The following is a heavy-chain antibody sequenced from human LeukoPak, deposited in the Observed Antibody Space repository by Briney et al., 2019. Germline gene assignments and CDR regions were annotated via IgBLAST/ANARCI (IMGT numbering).Heavy chain of an antibody. CDR2: ISYDGSNK. Sequence: PGRSLRLSCAASGFTFSSYAMRWVRQAPGKGLEWVAVISYDGSNKYYADSVKGRFTISRDNSKNTLYLQMNSLRAEDTAVYYCAREHNWGQGTLVTVSS. CDR3: AREHN. CDR1: GFTFSSYA. J-gene: IGHJ4*02. V-gene: IGHV3-30-3*01.